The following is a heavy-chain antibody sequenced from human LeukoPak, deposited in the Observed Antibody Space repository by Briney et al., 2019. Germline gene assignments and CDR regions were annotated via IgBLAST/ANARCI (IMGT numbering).Heavy chain of an antibody. CDR3: ARDARYYHDSSGYY. D-gene: IGHD3-22*01. CDR2: IDQDGSGK. J-gene: IGHJ4*02. CDR1: GFTFSGNW. V-gene: IGHV3-7*01. Sequence: PGRSLRLSCAASGFTFSGNWMSWVRQAPGKGLEWLANIDQDGSGKYYMDSVKGRFTISRDNAKNSLYLQMNSLRAEDTAVYYCARDARYYHDSSGYYWGQGTLVTVSS.